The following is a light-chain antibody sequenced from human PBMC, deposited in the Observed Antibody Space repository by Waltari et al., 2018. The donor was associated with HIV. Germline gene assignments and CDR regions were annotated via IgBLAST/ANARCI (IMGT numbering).Light chain of an antibody. CDR2: GAS. Sequence: EILLTQSPGTLSLSAGERVTLSCRASQNITSSYLAWYQQKPGQPPRLLIYGASTRATGIGDRFSGSGSGTDFTLSISRLEPKDYAVYFCQQYGNSPVTFGGGTTVEIK. CDR1: QNITSSY. J-gene: IGKJ4*01. CDR3: QQYGNSPVT. V-gene: IGKV3-20*01.